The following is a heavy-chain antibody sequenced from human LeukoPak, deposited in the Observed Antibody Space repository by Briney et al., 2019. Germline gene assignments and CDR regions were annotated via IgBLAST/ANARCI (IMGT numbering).Heavy chain of an antibody. Sequence: SETLSLTCTVSGYSISSGYYWGWIRQPPGKGLEWIGSIYHSGSTNYNPSLKSRVTISVDTSKNQFSLKLSSVTAADTAVYYCARGARGWFDPWGQGTLVTVSS. CDR2: IYHSGST. CDR1: GYSISSGYY. CDR3: ARGARGWFDP. V-gene: IGHV4-38-2*02. D-gene: IGHD3-10*01. J-gene: IGHJ5*02.